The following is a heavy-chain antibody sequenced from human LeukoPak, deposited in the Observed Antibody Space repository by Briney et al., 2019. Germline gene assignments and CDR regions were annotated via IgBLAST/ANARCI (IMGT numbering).Heavy chain of an antibody. Sequence: SETLSLTCTVSGGSISSYYWSWIRQPPGKGLEWIGYIYYSGSTNYNPSLKSRVTISVDTSKNQFSLKLGSVTAADTAVYYCARSIGEVTNFDYWGQGTLVTVSS. J-gene: IGHJ4*02. CDR3: ARSIGEVTNFDY. D-gene: IGHD3-3*01. V-gene: IGHV4-59*01. CDR1: GGSISSYY. CDR2: IYYSGST.